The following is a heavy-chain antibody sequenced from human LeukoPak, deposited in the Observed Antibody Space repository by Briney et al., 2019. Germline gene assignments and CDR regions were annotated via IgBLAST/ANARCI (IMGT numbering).Heavy chain of an antibody. CDR2: IKPDGSRE. V-gene: IGHV3-7*01. J-gene: IGHJ4*02. CDR3: ARDTWNYLLDY. Sequence: PGGSLRLSCAASGFSFSTYWMTWVRQAPGKGLEWVAHIKPDGSREDYVDSVKGRFTISRGNAKNSLYLQTNNLRVEDTAIYYCARDTWNYLLDYWGQGILVTVSS. CDR1: GFSFSTYW. D-gene: IGHD3-10*01.